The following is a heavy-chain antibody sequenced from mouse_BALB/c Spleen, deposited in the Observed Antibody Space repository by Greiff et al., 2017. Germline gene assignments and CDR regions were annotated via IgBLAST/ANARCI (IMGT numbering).Heavy chain of an antibody. V-gene: IGHV2-9*02. J-gene: IGHJ3*01. D-gene: IGHD2-2*01. CDR3: ATDLLWLRRGFAY. CDR1: GFSLTSYG. Sequence: VKLVESGPGLVAPSQSLSITCTVSGFSLTSYGVHWVRQPPGKGLEWLGVIWAGGSTNYNSALMSRLSISKDNSKSQVFLKMNSLQTDDTAMYYCATDLLWLRRGFAYWGQGTLVTVSA. CDR2: IWAGGST.